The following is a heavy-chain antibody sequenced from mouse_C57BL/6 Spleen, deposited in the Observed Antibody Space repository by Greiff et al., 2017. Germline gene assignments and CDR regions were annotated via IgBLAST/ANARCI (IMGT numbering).Heavy chain of an antibody. CDR3: ASPYYYGSSYWYFDV. CDR2: INPNYGTT. D-gene: IGHD1-1*01. V-gene: IGHV1-39*01. J-gene: IGHJ1*03. CDR1: GYSFTDYN. Sequence: VQLQQSGPELVKPGASVKISCKASGYSFTDYNMNWVKQSNGKSLEWIGVINPNYGTTSYNQKFKGKATLTVDQSSSTAYMQLNSLSSEDSAVYYCASPYYYGSSYWYFDVWGTGTTVTVSS.